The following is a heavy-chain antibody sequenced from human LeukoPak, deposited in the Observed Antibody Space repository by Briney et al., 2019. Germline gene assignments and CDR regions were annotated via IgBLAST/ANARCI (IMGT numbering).Heavy chain of an antibody. D-gene: IGHD2-15*01. Sequence: SETLSLTCAVYGGSFSGYYWSWIRQPPGKGLEWIGEINHSGSTNYNPSLKSRVTISVDTSKNQFSLKLSSVTAADTAVYYCARGSAVAATTHYYYYGMDVWGQGTTVTVSS. J-gene: IGHJ6*02. V-gene: IGHV4-34*01. CDR2: INHSGST. CDR3: ARGSAVAATTHYYYYGMDV. CDR1: GGSFSGYY.